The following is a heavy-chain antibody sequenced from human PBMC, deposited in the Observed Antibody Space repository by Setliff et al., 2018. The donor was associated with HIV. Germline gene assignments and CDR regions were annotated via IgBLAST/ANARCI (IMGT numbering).Heavy chain of an antibody. V-gene: IGHV1-46*01. Sequence: ASVMVSCKASGYTFTTYYIHWVRQAPGQGLEWMGIINPSSTSTNYAQRFQGRVTMTRDTSTSTVYMELSSLRSEDTAVYYCARDPAPSSSASYFQHWGQGTPVTVSS. CDR3: ARDPAPSSSASYFQH. CDR2: INPSSTST. CDR1: GYTFTTYY. J-gene: IGHJ1*01. D-gene: IGHD6-6*01.